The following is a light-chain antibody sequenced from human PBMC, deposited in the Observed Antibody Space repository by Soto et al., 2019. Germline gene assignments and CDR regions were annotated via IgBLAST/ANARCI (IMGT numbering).Light chain of an antibody. J-gene: IGLJ2*01. CDR1: SSDVGGYKY. V-gene: IGLV2-8*01. CDR3: SSYAGLQNVL. Sequence: QSVLTQPPSASGSPGQSVTISCTGTSSDVGGYKYVSWYQQKSGKAPKLIIYEVNERPSGVPDRFSGPKSDNTASLTVSGLQAEDEADYYCSSYAGLQNVLFGGVTKHTLL. CDR2: EVN.